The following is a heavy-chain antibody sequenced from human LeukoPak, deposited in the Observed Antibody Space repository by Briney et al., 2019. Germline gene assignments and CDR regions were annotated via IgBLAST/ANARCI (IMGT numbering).Heavy chain of an antibody. CDR3: ARGDVRSGWYYGEYYFDY. CDR2: MNPNSGNT. D-gene: IGHD6-19*01. CDR1: GYTFTSYD. V-gene: IGHV1-8*01. Sequence: ASVTVSCKASGYTFTSYDINWVRQATGQGLEWMGWMNPNSGNTGYAQKFQGRVTMTRNTSISTAYMELSSLRSEDTAVYYCARGDVRSGWYYGEYYFDYWGQGTLVTVSS. J-gene: IGHJ4*02.